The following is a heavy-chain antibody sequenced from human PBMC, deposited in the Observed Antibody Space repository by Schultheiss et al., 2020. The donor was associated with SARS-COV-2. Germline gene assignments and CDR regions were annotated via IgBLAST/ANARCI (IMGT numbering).Heavy chain of an antibody. CDR1: GYTFTGYY. J-gene: IGHJ6*02. V-gene: IGHV1-46*01. CDR3: ARDWVWEERGGRYSYYYGMDV. Sequence: ASVKVSCKASGYTFTGYYMHWVRQAPGQGLEWMGIINPSGGSTSYAQKFQGRVTITRDTSASTAYMELSSLRSEDTAVYYCARDWVWEERGGRYSYYYGMDVWGQGTTVTVSS. D-gene: IGHD1-26*01. CDR2: INPSGGST.